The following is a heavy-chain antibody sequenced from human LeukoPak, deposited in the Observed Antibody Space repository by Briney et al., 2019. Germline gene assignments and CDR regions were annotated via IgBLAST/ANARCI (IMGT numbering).Heavy chain of an antibody. V-gene: IGHV4-59*01. Sequence: PSETPSLTCTVSGGSISSYYWSWIRQPPGKGLEWIGYIYYSGSTNYNPSLKSRVTISVDTSKNQFSLKLSSVTAADTAVYYCAVAAAARPHFDYWGQGTLVTVSS. D-gene: IGHD6-13*01. CDR1: GGSISSYY. CDR2: IYYSGST. CDR3: AVAAAARPHFDY. J-gene: IGHJ4*02.